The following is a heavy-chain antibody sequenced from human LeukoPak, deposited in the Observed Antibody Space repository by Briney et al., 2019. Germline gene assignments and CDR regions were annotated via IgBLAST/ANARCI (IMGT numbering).Heavy chain of an antibody. V-gene: IGHV4-38-2*01. J-gene: IGHJ4*02. CDR3: ARTRTATRENYIEY. CDR2: IYHSGGA. CDR1: GGSFSGYY. D-gene: IGHD5-18*01. Sequence: SETLSLACAVYGGSFSGYYWGWIRQPPGKGLEWIGSIYHSGGAFHNPSLKSRVTISVDTSKNQFSLKLSSVTAADTAVYYCARTRTATRENYIEYWGQGTLVTVSS.